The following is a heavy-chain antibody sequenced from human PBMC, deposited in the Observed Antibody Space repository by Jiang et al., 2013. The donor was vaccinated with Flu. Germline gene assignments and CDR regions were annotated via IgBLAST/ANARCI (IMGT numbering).Heavy chain of an antibody. Sequence: LKSRVTISVDTSKNQFSLRLSSVTAADTAVYYCARTYGSGRLGGFDYWGQGTLVTVSS. CDR3: ARTYGSGRLGGFDY. V-gene: IGHV4-59*01. D-gene: IGHD3-10*01. J-gene: IGHJ4*02.